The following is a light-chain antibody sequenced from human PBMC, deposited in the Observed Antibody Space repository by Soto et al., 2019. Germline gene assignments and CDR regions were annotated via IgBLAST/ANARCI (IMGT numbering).Light chain of an antibody. J-gene: IGKJ1*01. CDR1: QSVSSN. CDR3: QQYNNWAPTWT. CDR2: GAS. Sequence: EIVMTQSPATLSVSPGERATLSCRASQSVSSNLAWYQQKPGQAPRLLIYGASTRATGIPARFSGSGSGTEFTITISSLQSEDCAVYYCQQYNNWAPTWTFGQGTKVEIK. V-gene: IGKV3-15*01.